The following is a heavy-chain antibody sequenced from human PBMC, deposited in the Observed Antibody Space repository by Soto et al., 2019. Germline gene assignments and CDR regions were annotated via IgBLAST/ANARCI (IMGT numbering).Heavy chain of an antibody. CDR3: ARDGGGTAAAGEYGMDV. D-gene: IGHD6-13*01. CDR2: ISSSSSYI. J-gene: IGHJ6*02. CDR1: GFTFSSYS. Sequence: GGSLRLSCAASGFTFSSYSMNWVRQAPGKGLEWVSSISSSSSYIYYADSVKGRFTISRDNAKNSLYLQMNSLRAEDTAVYYCARDGGGTAAAGEYGMDVWGQGTTVTVSS. V-gene: IGHV3-21*01.